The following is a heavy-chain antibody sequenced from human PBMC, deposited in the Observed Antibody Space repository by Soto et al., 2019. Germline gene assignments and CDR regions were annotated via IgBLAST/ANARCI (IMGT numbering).Heavy chain of an antibody. J-gene: IGHJ4*02. Sequence: GGSLRLSCAASGFTFSSDSMNWVRQAPGKGLEWVSSISSSSSYIYYADSVKGRFTISRDNAKNSLYLQMNSLRAEDTAVYYCARGLVYSSSPDYFDYWGQGTLVTVSS. CDR2: ISSSSSYI. D-gene: IGHD6-6*01. V-gene: IGHV3-21*01. CDR3: ARGLVYSSSPDYFDY. CDR1: GFTFSSDS.